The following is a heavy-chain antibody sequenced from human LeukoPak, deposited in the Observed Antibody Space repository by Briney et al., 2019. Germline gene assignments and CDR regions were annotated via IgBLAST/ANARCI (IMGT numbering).Heavy chain of an antibody. CDR1: GFDFRSCA. J-gene: IGHJ4*02. D-gene: IGHD5-12*01. CDR2: IGSDGDR. CDR3: AKSAGVATIYFDS. Sequence: GGSLRLSCTASGFDFRSCAMAWVRQAPGKGLEGVAAIGSDGDRVHEDSVKGRFTISRDNSKSTLYLQMDNLRAEGTAVYFCAKSAGVATIYFDSWGQGALVTVSS. V-gene: IGHV3-23*01.